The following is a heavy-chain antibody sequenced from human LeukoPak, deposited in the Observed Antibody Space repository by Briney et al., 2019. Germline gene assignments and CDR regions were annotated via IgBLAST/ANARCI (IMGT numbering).Heavy chain of an antibody. V-gene: IGHV1-2*02. CDR3: ARSGITIFGVVNKTPLFDY. J-gene: IGHJ4*02. D-gene: IGHD3-3*01. CDR2: INPNSGGT. Sequence: ASVKVSCKASGYTFTGYYMHWVRQAPGQGLEWMGWINPNSGGTNYAQKFQGRVTMTRDTSISTAYMELSRLRSDDTAVYYCARSGITIFGVVNKTPLFDYWGQGTLVTVSS. CDR1: GYTFTGYY.